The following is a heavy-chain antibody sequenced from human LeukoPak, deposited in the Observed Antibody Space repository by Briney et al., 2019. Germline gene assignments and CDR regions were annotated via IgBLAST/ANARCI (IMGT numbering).Heavy chain of an antibody. V-gene: IGHV4-39*01. D-gene: IGHD3-22*01. Sequence: SETLSLTCTVSGGSISSSSYYWGWIRQPPGKGLEWIGGIYYSGSTYYNPSLKSRVTISVDTSKNQFSLKLSSVTAADTAVYYCAHTYYYDSSGYYWGQGTLVTVSS. CDR3: AHTYYYDSSGYY. CDR2: IYYSGST. J-gene: IGHJ4*02. CDR1: GGSISSSSYY.